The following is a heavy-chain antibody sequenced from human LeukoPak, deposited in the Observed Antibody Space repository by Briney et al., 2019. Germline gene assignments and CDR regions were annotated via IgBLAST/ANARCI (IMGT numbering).Heavy chain of an antibody. Sequence: PSETLSLTCTVSNYSISSGYYGGWIRQPPGQGLGWIASVYRSGSTYYKSSLNSRVRISVDTSKTQSPLPLTSVTAAATAVYYCARDSNLGYCIDPLCYSGRYWGQGTLVTVSS. CDR1: NYSISSGYY. D-gene: IGHD2-8*01. CDR3: ARDSNLGYCIDPLCYSGRY. J-gene: IGHJ4*02. CDR2: VYRSGST. V-gene: IGHV4-38-2*02.